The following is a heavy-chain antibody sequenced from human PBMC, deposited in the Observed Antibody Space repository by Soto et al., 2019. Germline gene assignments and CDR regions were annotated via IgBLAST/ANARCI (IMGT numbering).Heavy chain of an antibody. CDR2: ISYNGGNK. D-gene: IGHD3-10*01. V-gene: IGHV3-30-3*01. J-gene: IGHJ6*02. CDR1: GFTFNNYA. CDR3: ARELLYGSGSRNFHYYGMDV. Sequence: GGSLRLSCAASGFTFNNYAIHWVRQAPGKGLEWVSVISYNGGNKYYADSVKGRFTISRDNSRNSVYLEMNSLRAEDTGVYYCARELLYGSGSRNFHYYGMDVWGQGTTVTVSS.